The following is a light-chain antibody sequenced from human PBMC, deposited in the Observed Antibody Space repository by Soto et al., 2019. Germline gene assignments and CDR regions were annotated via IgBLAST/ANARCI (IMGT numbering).Light chain of an antibody. J-gene: IGKJ5*01. V-gene: IGKV3-11*01. CDR3: QQRSNWPIT. CDR1: QSIDTY. CDR2: DAS. Sequence: TQSPSSLSASVGDIVTITCRASQSIDTYLAWYQQRTGQAPRLLIYDASNRATGIPDRLSGSGSGTDLNLTISRLEPEDFAVYYCQQRSNWPITCGQGTRLEIK.